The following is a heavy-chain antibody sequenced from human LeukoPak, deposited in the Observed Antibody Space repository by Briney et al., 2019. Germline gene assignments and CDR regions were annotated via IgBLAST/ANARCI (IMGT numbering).Heavy chain of an antibody. CDR1: GGTFSSYA. J-gene: IGHJ4*02. V-gene: IGHV1-69*01. Sequence: SVKVSCKASGGTFSSYAISWVRQAPGQGLEWMGGIIPIFGTANYAQKFQGRVTITADESTSTAYMELGSLRSEDTAVYYCARGGTRGYSYGYGDYWGQGTLVTVSS. D-gene: IGHD5-18*01. CDR2: IIPIFGTA. CDR3: ARGGTRGYSYGYGDY.